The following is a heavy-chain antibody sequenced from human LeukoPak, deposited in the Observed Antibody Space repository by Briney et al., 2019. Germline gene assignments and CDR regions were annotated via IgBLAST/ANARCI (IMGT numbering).Heavy chain of an antibody. D-gene: IGHD3-16*02. CDR2: ISYDGSNK. Sequence: GRSLRPSCAASGFTFSSYGMHWVRQAPGKGLEWVAVISYDGSNKYYADSVKGRFTISRDNSKNTLYLQMNSLRAEDTAVYYCAKEANDYVWGSYRSYYFDYWGQGTLVTVSS. CDR1: GFTFSSYG. J-gene: IGHJ4*02. CDR3: AKEANDYVWGSYRSYYFDY. V-gene: IGHV3-30*18.